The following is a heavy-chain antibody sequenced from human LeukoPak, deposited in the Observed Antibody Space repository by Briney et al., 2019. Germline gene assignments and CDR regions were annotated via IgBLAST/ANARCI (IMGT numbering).Heavy chain of an antibody. V-gene: IGHV1-18*01. CDR1: GYTFTSYG. Sequence: GASVKVSCKASGYTFTSYGISWVRQAPGQGLEWMGWISAYNGNTNYAQKLQGRVTMTTDTSTSTAYMELRSLRSDDTAVYYCARDLGAPVLTDPNFDWHPGNYYYGMDVWGQGTTVTVSS. CDR2: ISAYNGNT. D-gene: IGHD3-9*01. J-gene: IGHJ6*02. CDR3: ARDLGAPVLTDPNFDWHPGNYYYGMDV.